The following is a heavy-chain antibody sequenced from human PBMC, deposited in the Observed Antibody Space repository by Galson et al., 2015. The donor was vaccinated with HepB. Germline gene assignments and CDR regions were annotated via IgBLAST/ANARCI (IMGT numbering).Heavy chain of an antibody. Sequence: SLRLSCAASGFTFDDYAMHWVRQAPGKGLEWVSGISWNSGSIGYADSVKGRFTISRDNAKNSLYLQMNSLRAEDTALYYRAKVPGRGGGPADYWGQGTLVTVSS. V-gene: IGHV3-9*01. CDR3: AKVPGRGGGPADY. CDR1: GFTFDDYA. CDR2: ISWNSGSI. D-gene: IGHD3-10*01. J-gene: IGHJ4*02.